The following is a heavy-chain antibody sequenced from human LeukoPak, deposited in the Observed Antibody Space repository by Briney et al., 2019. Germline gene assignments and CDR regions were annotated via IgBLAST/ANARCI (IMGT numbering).Heavy chain of an antibody. J-gene: IGHJ3*02. CDR2: ISRNGGST. D-gene: IGHD4/OR15-4a*01. Sequence: PGGSLRLSCLASGFTFNSYPVHWVRQAPGKGLEYVSGISRNGGSTYYADSVKGRFTISRDNSKNTLYLQMSSLRAEDTAVYYCVKESGFMVAPNSAFDIWGQGTMVTVSS. CDR1: GFTFNSYP. CDR3: VKESGFMVAPNSAFDI. V-gene: IGHV3-64D*06.